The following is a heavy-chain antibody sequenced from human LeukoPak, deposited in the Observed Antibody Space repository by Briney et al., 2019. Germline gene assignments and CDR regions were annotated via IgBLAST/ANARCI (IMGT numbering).Heavy chain of an antibody. CDR3: ARDNSVGETAWWFDP. CDR1: GYTFTSYG. J-gene: IGHJ5*02. CDR2: ISTYNGNT. V-gene: IGHV1-18*01. Sequence: ASVKVSCKASGYTFTSYGISWVRQAPGHGLEWMGWISTYNGNTNFAQKFQGRLTMTRDMFTSTDYMELTSLTSDDTAVYYCARDNSVGETAWWFDPWGQGTLVTVSS. D-gene: IGHD1-26*01.